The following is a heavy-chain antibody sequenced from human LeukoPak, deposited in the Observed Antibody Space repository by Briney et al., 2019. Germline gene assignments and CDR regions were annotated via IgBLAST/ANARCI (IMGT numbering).Heavy chain of an antibody. D-gene: IGHD1-14*01. CDR2: IILSLDIA. J-gene: IGHJ4*02. CDR3: AREPEGLTTESH. V-gene: IGHV1-69*16. CDR1: GGTFTNYS. Sequence: GSSVKVSCKCSGGTFTNYSISWVRQAPGQGLERVGAIILSLDIADYAQKFQGRVAITTDTSTSTAYMELSDLGSEDTAVYCCAREPEGLTTESHWGERTLVTVSS.